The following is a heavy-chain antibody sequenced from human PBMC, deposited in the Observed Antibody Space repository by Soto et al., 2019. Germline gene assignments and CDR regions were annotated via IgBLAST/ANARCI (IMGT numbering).Heavy chain of an antibody. CDR2: ISYDGTIK. CDR3: ARISCKGGSCYFDFDH. J-gene: IGHJ4*02. V-gene: IGHV3-30-3*01. D-gene: IGHD2-15*01. Sequence: GGSLRLSCAASGFTFSSYAIHWVRQAPGKGLEWVAFISYDGTIKYYADSVKGRFTISRDNSKNTLYLQMNSLRGEDTAVYFCARISCKGGSCYFDFDHWGQGTLVTVSS. CDR1: GFTFSSYA.